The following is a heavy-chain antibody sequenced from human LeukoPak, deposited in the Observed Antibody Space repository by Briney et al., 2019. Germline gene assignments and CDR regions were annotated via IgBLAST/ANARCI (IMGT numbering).Heavy chain of an antibody. Sequence: GGSLRLSCAASGFTFKNYGMFWVRQAPGKGLEWISHISSTSTTNNYADSVRGRFTISRDNAKNTLYLQMNSLRAEDTAVYYCAKGAEYFQHWGQGTLVTVSS. V-gene: IGHV3-48*04. CDR3: AKGAEYFQH. J-gene: IGHJ1*01. CDR2: ISSTSTTN. CDR1: GFTFKNYG.